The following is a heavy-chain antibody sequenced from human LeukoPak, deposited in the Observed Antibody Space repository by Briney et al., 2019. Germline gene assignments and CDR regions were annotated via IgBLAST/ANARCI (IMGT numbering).Heavy chain of an antibody. J-gene: IGHJ5*02. D-gene: IGHD3-3*01. CDR3: ARGGVTYDFWSGYYQGANWFDP. CDR1: GGSFSGYY. CDR2: INHSGST. Sequence: SETLSLTCAVYGGSFSGYYWSWIRQPPGKGLEWIGEINHSGSTIYNPSLKSRVTISVDTSKNQFSLKLSSVTAADTAVYYCARGGVTYDFWSGYYQGANWFDPWGQGTLVTVSS. V-gene: IGHV4-34*01.